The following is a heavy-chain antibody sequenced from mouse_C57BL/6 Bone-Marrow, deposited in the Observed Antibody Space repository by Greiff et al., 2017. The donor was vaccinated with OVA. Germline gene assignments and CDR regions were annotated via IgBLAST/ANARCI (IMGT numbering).Heavy chain of an antibody. Sequence: EVHLVEPGGGLVKPGGSLKLSCAASGFTFSSYAMSWVRQTPEKRLEWVANISAGGSYTYYPDNVKGRFTISRDNAKNTLYLQMSHLKSEDSAMYYWARDVSTSVAPYFDYWGQGTTLTVSS. J-gene: IGHJ2*01. CDR1: GFTFSSYA. V-gene: IGHV5-4*01. CDR2: ISAGGSYT. D-gene: IGHD1-1*01. CDR3: ARDVSTSVAPYFDY.